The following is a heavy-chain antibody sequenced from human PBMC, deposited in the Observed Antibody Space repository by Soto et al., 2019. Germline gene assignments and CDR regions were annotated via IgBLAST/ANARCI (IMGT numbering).Heavy chain of an antibody. CDR1: GAAISTNNW. D-gene: IGHD6-13*01. CDR3: AVPGAGDFDY. V-gene: IGHV4-4*02. J-gene: IGHJ4*02. CDR2: VYHSGST. Sequence: ETLSLTCAVSGAAISTNNWLRLVRHPPGEGLEWIGEVYHSGSTNCNPSLKSRVTISIDKSKNQFSLRLTSMTAADTAVYYCAVPGAGDFDYWSQGTRVTVSS.